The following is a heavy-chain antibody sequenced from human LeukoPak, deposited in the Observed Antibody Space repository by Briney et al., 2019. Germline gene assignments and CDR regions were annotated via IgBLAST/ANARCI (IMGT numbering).Heavy chain of an antibody. J-gene: IGHJ4*02. CDR2: VFDSESLGYDDRETNYENT. CDR3: AKGVTTFFDH. Sequence: SDTLSLTCTVSGGSIGSFYWSWIRQSPGRDLEWIGYVFDSESLGYDDRETNYENTNYNPSLKSRVTISLDTSKKQVSLKLRTVTTADTAVYFCAKGVTTFFDHWGPGALVAVSS. CDR1: GGSIGSFY. D-gene: IGHD4-17*01. V-gene: IGHV4-59*07.